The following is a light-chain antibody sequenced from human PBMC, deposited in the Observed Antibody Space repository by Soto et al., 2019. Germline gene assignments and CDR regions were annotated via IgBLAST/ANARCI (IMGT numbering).Light chain of an antibody. CDR2: GAS. Sequence: EIVMTQSPATLSVSPGERATLSCRASQSVSSNLAWYQQKPGQAPSLLIYGASTRATGTPARFSGSGSGTDFTLTISRLEPEDFAVYYCQQYGSSPPIWTFGQGTKWIS. V-gene: IGKV3-15*01. J-gene: IGKJ1*01. CDR1: QSVSSN. CDR3: QQYGSSPPIWT.